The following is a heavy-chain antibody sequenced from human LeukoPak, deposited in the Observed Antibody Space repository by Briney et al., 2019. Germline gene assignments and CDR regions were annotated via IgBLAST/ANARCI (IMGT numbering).Heavy chain of an antibody. J-gene: IGHJ4*02. CDR1: AGSISSTCYY. D-gene: IGHD2-2*02. CDR2: IYYRGST. CDR3: ARHPSYCSSNSCYIRSGYFDY. Sequence: SSETLSLTCTVSAGSISSTCYYSAWIRQPPGKGLEWFGRIYYRGSTYYNPSLKSRVTISVDTSKNQFSLKLSSVTAADTAVYYCARHPSYCSSNSCYIRSGYFDYWGQGTLVTVSS. V-gene: IGHV4-39*01.